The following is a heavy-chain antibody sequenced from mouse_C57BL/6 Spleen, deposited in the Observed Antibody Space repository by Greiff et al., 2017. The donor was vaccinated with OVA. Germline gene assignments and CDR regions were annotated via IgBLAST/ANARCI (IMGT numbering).Heavy chain of an antibody. V-gene: IGHV5-4*01. D-gene: IGHD1-1*01. CDR3: AREGDPGSSPYFDY. CDR1: GFTFSSYA. Sequence: EVKLVESGGGLVKPGGSLKLSCAASGFTFSSYAMSWVRQTPEKRLEWVATISDGGSYTYYPDNVKGRFTISRDNAKNNLYLQMSHLKSEDTAMYYCAREGDPGSSPYFDYWGQGTTLTVSS. CDR2: ISDGGSYT. J-gene: IGHJ2*01.